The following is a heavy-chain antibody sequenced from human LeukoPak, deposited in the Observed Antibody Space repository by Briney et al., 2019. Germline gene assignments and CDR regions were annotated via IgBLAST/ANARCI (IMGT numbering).Heavy chain of an antibody. CDR3: ARTTGSHTAFDI. Sequence: PSETLSLTCTVSGGSISSSSYYWGWIRQPPGKGLEWIGSIYYSGSTYYNPSLKSRVTISVDTSKNQFSLKLSSVTAADTAVFYCARTTGSHTAFDIWGQGTMVTVSS. J-gene: IGHJ3*02. V-gene: IGHV4-39*07. D-gene: IGHD1-26*01. CDR1: GGSISSSSYY. CDR2: IYYSGST.